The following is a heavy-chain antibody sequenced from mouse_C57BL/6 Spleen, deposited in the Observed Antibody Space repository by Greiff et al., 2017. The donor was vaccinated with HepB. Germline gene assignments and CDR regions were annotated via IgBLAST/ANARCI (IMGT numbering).Heavy chain of an antibody. D-gene: IGHD2-4*01. CDR3: ARMEYDYDY. J-gene: IGHJ2*01. V-gene: IGHV1-22*01. CDR1: GYTFTDYN. Sequence: LKESGPELVKPGASVKMSCKASGYTFTDYNMHWVKQSHGKSLEWIGYINPNNGGTSYNQKFKGKATLTVNKSSSTAYMELRSLTSEDSAVYYCARMEYDYDYWGQGTTLTVSS. CDR2: INPNNGGT.